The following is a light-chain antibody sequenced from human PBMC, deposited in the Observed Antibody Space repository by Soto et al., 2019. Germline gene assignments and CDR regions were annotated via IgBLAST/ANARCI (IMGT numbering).Light chain of an antibody. Sequence: QSVLTQPPSVSGAPGQRVTSSCTGSSSNIGAGYDVHWYQQLPGTAPKLLIYGNSNRPSGVPDRFSGSKSGTSASLAITGLQAEDEADYYCQSYDSSLSVVLFGGGTQLTVL. CDR2: GNS. CDR3: QSYDSSLSVVL. J-gene: IGLJ2*01. V-gene: IGLV1-40*01. CDR1: SSNIGAGYD.